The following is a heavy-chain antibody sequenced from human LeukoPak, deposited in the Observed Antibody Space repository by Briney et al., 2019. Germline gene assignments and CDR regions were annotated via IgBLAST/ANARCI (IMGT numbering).Heavy chain of an antibody. V-gene: IGHV4-59*01. CDR3: ARLIGGGSCYSRTGLVGWFDP. CDR1: GGSISSYY. D-gene: IGHD2-15*01. Sequence: SETLSLTCTVSGGSISSYYWSWIRQPPGKGLEWIGYIYYSGSTNYNPSLKSRVTISVDTSKNQFSLKLSSVTAADTAVYYCARLIGGGSCYSRTGLVGWFDPWGQGTLVTVSS. CDR2: IYYSGST. J-gene: IGHJ5*02.